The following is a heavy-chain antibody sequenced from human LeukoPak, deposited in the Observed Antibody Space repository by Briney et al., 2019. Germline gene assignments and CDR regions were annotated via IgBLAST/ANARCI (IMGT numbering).Heavy chain of an antibody. V-gene: IGHV1-69*06. CDR1: GGTFSSYA. CDR3: ASLDRYSGYDNRGFDY. CDR2: IIPIFGTA. D-gene: IGHD5-12*01. J-gene: IGHJ4*02. Sequence: RASVKVSCKASGGTFSSYAISWVRQAPGQGLEWMGGIIPIFGTANYAQKFQGRVTITADKSTSTAYMELSSLRSEDTAVYYCASLDRYSGYDNRGFDYWGQGTLVTVSS.